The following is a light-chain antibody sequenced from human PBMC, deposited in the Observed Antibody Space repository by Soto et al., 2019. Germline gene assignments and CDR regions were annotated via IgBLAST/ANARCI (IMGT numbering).Light chain of an antibody. J-gene: IGLJ2*01. Sequence: QSALTQPASVSGSPGQSITISCTGTSSDVGSYNLVSWYQQHPGKAPKLIIYEGSKRPSGVPNRFSGSKSGNTASLTISGLQAEDEADYYCCSFAVSGTVVFGGGTKLTVL. CDR3: CSFAVSGTVV. V-gene: IGLV2-23*01. CDR2: EGS. CDR1: SSDVGSYNL.